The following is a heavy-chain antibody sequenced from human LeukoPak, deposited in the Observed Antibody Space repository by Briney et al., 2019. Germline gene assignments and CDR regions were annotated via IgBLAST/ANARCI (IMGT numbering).Heavy chain of an antibody. CDR2: IYTSGST. CDR3: ARDLEGDSSGYWSANWFDP. V-gene: IGHV4-4*07. Sequence: PSETLSLTCTVSGVSISSYYWSWIRQPAGKGLEWIGRIYTSGSTNYNPSLKSRVTMSVDTSKNQFSLKLSSVTAADTAVYYCARDLEGDSSGYWSANWFDPWGQGTLVTVSS. D-gene: IGHD3-22*01. J-gene: IGHJ5*02. CDR1: GVSISSYY.